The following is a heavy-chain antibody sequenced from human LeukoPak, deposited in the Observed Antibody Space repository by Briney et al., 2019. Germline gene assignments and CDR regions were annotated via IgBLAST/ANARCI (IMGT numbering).Heavy chain of an antibody. CDR1: GGSISSGGYY. V-gene: IGHV4-31*03. CDR3: ARVKGLGDPLQDYYYGVDV. CDR2: IYYSGST. D-gene: IGHD4-17*01. J-gene: IGHJ6*02. Sequence: SETLSLTCTVSGGSISSGGYYWSWIRQHPGKGLEWIGYIYYSGSTYYNPSLKSRVTISVDTSKNQFSLKLSSVTAADTAVYYCARVKGLGDPLQDYYYGVDVWGQGTTVTVSS.